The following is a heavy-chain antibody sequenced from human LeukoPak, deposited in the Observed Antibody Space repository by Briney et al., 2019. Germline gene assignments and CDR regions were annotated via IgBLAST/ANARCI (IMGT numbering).Heavy chain of an antibody. CDR2: INPIFGTA. Sequence: SVKVSCKASGGTFSSYIITWVRQAPGQGLEWMGGINPIFGTASYAQKFRGRVTFTTDESTSTAYMELTSLKAEDTAVYYCAREEYCSGGSCYPRRHFDHWGQGTLVTVSS. D-gene: IGHD2-15*01. V-gene: IGHV1-69*05. J-gene: IGHJ4*02. CDR1: GGTFSSYI. CDR3: AREEYCSGGSCYPRRHFDH.